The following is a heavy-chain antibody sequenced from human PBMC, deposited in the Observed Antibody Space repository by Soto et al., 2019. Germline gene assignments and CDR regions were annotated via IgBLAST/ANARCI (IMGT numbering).Heavy chain of an antibody. J-gene: IGHJ4*02. V-gene: IGHV3-11*01. Sequence: QVQLVESGGGLVRPGESLRLSCTASGFALVDYMSWIRQAPGRGLEWVSYIDGSGTATYYTDSVKGRFTVSRDHAENSLYLQMDSLTAEDTAVYYCARDYGNKGFDHWGLGTLVTVSS. CDR3: ARDYGNKGFDH. D-gene: IGHD4-17*01. CDR1: GFALVDY. CDR2: IDGSGTAT.